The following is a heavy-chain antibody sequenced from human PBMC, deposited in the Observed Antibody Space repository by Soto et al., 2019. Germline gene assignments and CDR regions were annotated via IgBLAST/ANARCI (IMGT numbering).Heavy chain of an antibody. CDR2: ISSSSSYI. V-gene: IGHV3-21*02. Sequence: EVQLVESGGGLVKPGGSLRLSCAASGFTFSSYSMNWVRQAPGKGLEWVSSISSSSSYIFYADSVMGRFTISRDNAKNSLYLQMNSLRAEDTAVYYCARDRGLRPSYYSDYWGQGTLVTVSS. CDR1: GFTFSSYS. D-gene: IGHD5-12*01. J-gene: IGHJ4*02. CDR3: ARDRGLRPSYYSDY.